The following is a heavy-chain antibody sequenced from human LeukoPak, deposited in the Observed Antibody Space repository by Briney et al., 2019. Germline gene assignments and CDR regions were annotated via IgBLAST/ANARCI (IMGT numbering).Heavy chain of an antibody. CDR3: TRYSSGWY. Sequence: PGGSLRLSCAASGFTFTNAWRSWVRQAPGKGLEWVGRIRSKTDGGTADYAAPVKGRFTISRDDSKNTLYLQMNSLKAEDTAVYYCTRYSSGWYWGQGTLVTVS. J-gene: IGHJ4*02. V-gene: IGHV3-15*01. CDR2: IRSKTDGGTA. CDR1: GFTFTNAW. D-gene: IGHD6-19*01.